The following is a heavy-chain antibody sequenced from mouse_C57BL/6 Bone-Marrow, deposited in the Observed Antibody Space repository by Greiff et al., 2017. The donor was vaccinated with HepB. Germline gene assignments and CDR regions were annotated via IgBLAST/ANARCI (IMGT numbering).Heavy chain of an antibody. Sequence: EVKLVESGGGLVQPGGSLKLSCAASGFTFSDYYMYWVRQTPEKRLEWVAYISNGGGSTYYPDTVKGRFTISRDNAKNTLYLQLSRLKSEDTAMYYCARLYYSNYVGYYAMDYWGQGTSVTVSS. CDR2: ISNGGGST. CDR1: GFTFSDYY. D-gene: IGHD2-5*01. J-gene: IGHJ4*01. V-gene: IGHV5-12*01. CDR3: ARLYYSNYVGYYAMDY.